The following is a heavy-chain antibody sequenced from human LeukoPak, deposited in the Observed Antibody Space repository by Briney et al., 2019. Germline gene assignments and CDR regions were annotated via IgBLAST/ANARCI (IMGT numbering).Heavy chain of an antibody. D-gene: IGHD4-11*01. J-gene: IGHJ6*03. CDR2: IYNSGST. Sequence: PSETLSLTCTVSGGSISSYYWSWIRQPPGKGLEWIGYIYNSGSTNYNPSLKSRVTISVDTSKNQFSLKLSSVTAADTAVYYCARVVLTAVTTSYYYYYMDVWGEGTTVTVSS. CDR1: GGSISSYY. V-gene: IGHV4-59*01. CDR3: ARVVLTAVTTSYYYYYMDV.